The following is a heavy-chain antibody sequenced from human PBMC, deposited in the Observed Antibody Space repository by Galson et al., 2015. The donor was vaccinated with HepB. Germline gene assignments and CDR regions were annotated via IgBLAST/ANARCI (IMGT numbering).Heavy chain of an antibody. J-gene: IGHJ4*02. CDR3: AKVGKAAAGTWGYFDY. V-gene: IGHV3-30*02. D-gene: IGHD6-13*01. Sequence: SLRLSCAASGFTFSSYGMHWVRQAPGKGLEWVAFIRYDGSNKYYADSVKGRFTISRDNSKNTLYLQMNSLRAEDTAVYYCAKVGKAAAGTWGYFDYWGQGTLVTVSS. CDR2: IRYDGSNK. CDR1: GFTFSSYG.